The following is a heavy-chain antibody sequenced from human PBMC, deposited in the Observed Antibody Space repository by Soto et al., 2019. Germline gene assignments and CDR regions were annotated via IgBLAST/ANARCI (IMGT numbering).Heavy chain of an antibody. Sequence: GGSLRLSCAASGFTFSSYSMNWVRQAPGKGLEWVSTISSSSSYIYYADSVKGRFTISRDNAKNSLYLQMNSLRAEDTAVYYCAREGEWESIDYWGQGTLVTVSS. CDR1: GFTFSSYS. J-gene: IGHJ4*02. CDR2: ISSSSSYI. D-gene: IGHD1-26*01. V-gene: IGHV3-21*01. CDR3: AREGEWESIDY.